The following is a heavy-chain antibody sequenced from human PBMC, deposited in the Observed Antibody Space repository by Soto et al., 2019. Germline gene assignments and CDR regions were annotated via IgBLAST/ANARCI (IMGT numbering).Heavy chain of an antibody. Sequence: EVQVVESGGGLVQPGGSLRLSCAASGFTVSSDYMNWVRQAPGKGLEWVSVIYSGGSTYYADSVKGRFTISRDNSKNTLYLQINSLRAEDTAVYYCARDPGDRNGMIVWGQGTTVTVSS. D-gene: IGHD1-26*01. CDR1: GFTVSSDY. CDR2: IYSGGST. V-gene: IGHV3-66*01. CDR3: ARDPGDRNGMIV. J-gene: IGHJ6*02.